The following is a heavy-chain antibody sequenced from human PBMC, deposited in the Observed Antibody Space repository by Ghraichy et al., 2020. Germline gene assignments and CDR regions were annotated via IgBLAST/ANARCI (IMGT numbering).Heavy chain of an antibody. V-gene: IGHV3-30*04. CDR2: ISSDKNNE. CDR3: ARGGLYSSGWYFDY. Sequence: GESLNISCAASGFTFSSYAMHWVRQAPGKGLEWVTVISSDKNNEYYANSVKGRFTISRDNSKNTLYVQMNSLRAEDTAVYYCARGGLYSSGWYFDYWGRGTLVTVSS. D-gene: IGHD6-19*01. CDR1: GFTFSSYA. J-gene: IGHJ4*02.